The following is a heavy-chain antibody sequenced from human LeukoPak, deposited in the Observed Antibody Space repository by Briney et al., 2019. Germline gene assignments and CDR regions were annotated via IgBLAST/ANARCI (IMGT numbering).Heavy chain of an antibody. CDR1: GYTFTSYY. V-gene: IGHV1-46*01. J-gene: IGHJ6*02. CDR3: ARWWDDGSGYSYLYGMDV. D-gene: IGHD3-22*01. Sequence: ASVKVSCKASGYTFTSYYMHWVRQAPGQGLEWIGIIIPSGGSTSYAQKFQGRVTMTRDTSTSTVYMELSSLRSEDTAVYYCARWWDDGSGYSYLYGMDVRGQGTTVTVSS. CDR2: IIPSGGST.